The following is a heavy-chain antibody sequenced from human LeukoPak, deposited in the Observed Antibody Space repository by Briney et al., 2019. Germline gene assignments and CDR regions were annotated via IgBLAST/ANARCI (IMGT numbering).Heavy chain of an antibody. D-gene: IGHD2-15*01. CDR1: GFIFSNAW. Sequence: PGGSLRLSCAASGFIFSNAWMTWVRQAPGKGLEWVSAISGSGGSTYYADSVKGRFTISRDNSKNTLYLQMNSLRAEDTAVYYCAKGGYCSGGSCYAVGPTDLYFDYWGQGTLVTVSS. J-gene: IGHJ4*02. CDR3: AKGGYCSGGSCYAVGPTDLYFDY. CDR2: ISGSGGST. V-gene: IGHV3-23*01.